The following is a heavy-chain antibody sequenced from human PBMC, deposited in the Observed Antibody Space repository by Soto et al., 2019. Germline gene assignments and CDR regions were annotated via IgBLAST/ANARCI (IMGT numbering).Heavy chain of an antibody. CDR2: IYWDDDK. J-gene: IGHJ3*02. CDR3: AHSSAMIGMDTFDI. D-gene: IGHD3-22*01. CDR1: GFSLSTSGVG. Sequence: QITLKESGPTLVKPTQTLTLTCTFSGFSLSTSGVGVGWIRQPPGKALEWLAFIYWDDDKRYSPSLKSRLTITKDTSKNQVVLTMTNMHPVDTATYSCAHSSAMIGMDTFDIWGQGTMVTVSS. V-gene: IGHV2-5*02.